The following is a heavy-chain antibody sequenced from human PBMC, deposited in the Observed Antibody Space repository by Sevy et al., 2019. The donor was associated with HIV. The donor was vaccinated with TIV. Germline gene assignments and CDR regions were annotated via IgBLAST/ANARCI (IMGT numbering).Heavy chain of an antibody. CDR2: ISGSSSYT. Sequence: GGSLRLSCAASGFTFSDYYINWIRQAPGKGLEWVSYISGSSSYTNYADSVKGRFTISRDNAKNSLYLQMNSLRAEDKAVYYCARVGCSSSGCPKGDAFDIWGQGTMVTVSS. D-gene: IGHD2-2*01. CDR1: GFTFSDYY. J-gene: IGHJ3*02. CDR3: ARVGCSSSGCPKGDAFDI. V-gene: IGHV3-11*06.